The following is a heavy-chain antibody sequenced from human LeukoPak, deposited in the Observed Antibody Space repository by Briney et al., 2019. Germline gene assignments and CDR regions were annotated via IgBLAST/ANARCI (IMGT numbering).Heavy chain of an antibody. CDR1: GFNFGSYS. CDR3: ARNSASGISPFDY. V-gene: IGHV3-23*01. D-gene: IGHD3-10*01. Sequence: GGSLRLSCAASGFNFGSYSMTWVRQAPGKGLEWVSVISADSATTFYADSVKGRFTISRDNAKNTVFLQMSSLRAEDTALYYCARNSASGISPFDYWAQEPLVTVSS. CDR2: ISADSATT. J-gene: IGHJ4*02.